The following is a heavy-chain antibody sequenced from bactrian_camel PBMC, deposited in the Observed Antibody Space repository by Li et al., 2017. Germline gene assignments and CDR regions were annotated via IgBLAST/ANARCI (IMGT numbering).Heavy chain of an antibody. Sequence: HVQLVESGGGSVQTGGSLRLSCAASGSTASIGCMGWLRRAPGKGREGVAAITATSGRTDVADSVKGRFTISKDSATNTLYLQMNGLKPEDTAMYYCAAPYTVDASYRGQGTQVTVS. CDR1: GSTASIGC. CDR3: AAPYTVDASY. D-gene: IGHD1*01. J-gene: IGHJ4*01. CDR2: ITATSGRT. V-gene: IGHV3S1*01.